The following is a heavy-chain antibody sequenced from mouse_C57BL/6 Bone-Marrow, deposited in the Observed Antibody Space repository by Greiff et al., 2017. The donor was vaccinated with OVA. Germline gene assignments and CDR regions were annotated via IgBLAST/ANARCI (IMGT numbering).Heavy chain of an antibody. V-gene: IGHV1-81*01. Sequence: VKLMESGAELARPGASVKLSCKASGYTFTSYGISWVKQRTGQGLEWIGEIYPRSGNTYYNEKFKGKATLTADKSSSTAYMELRSLTSEDSAVYFCARSDGYYAYFDYWGQGTTLTVSS. CDR1: GYTFTSYG. CDR2: IYPRSGNT. D-gene: IGHD2-3*01. J-gene: IGHJ2*01. CDR3: ARSDGYYAYFDY.